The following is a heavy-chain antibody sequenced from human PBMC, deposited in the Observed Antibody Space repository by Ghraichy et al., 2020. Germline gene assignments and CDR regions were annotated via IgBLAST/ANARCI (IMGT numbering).Heavy chain of an antibody. CDR3: ARDIERWGSSSLVRFDY. V-gene: IGHV1-18*01. Sequence: ASVKVSCKASGYTFTSYGISWVRQAPGQGLEWMGWISAYNGNTNYAQKLQGRVTMTTDTSTSTAYMELRSLRSDDTAVYYCARDIERWGSSSLVRFDYWGQGTLVTVSS. D-gene: IGHD3-16*01. CDR2: ISAYNGNT. J-gene: IGHJ4*02. CDR1: GYTFTSYG.